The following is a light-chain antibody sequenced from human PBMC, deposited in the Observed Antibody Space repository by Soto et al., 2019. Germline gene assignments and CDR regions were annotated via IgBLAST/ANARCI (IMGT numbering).Light chain of an antibody. CDR3: QQYGNSPMYS. V-gene: IGKV3-20*01. J-gene: IGKJ2*03. CDR2: AAS. CDR1: QSISSGS. Sequence: EIVLTQSPATLCLSPGEGVTLSCRASQSISSGSLACYQQKRGQVPRLLIYAASNMATGIPDRFSGSGAGTDFTLTISRLEPEDFAVYYCQQYGNSPMYSFGQGTKLEIK.